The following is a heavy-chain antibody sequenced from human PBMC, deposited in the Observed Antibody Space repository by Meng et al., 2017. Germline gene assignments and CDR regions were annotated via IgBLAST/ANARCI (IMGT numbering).Heavy chain of an antibody. V-gene: IGHV1-46*01. CDR1: GYTFTSYY. J-gene: IGHJ4*02. CDR3: ARDIFNSSSWYGYYFDY. CDR2: INPSGGST. D-gene: IGHD6-13*01. Sequence: ASVKVSCKASGYTFTSYYMHWVRQAPGQGLEWMGIINPSGGSTSYAQKFQGRVTMTRDTSTSTVYMELSSLRSEDTAVYYCARDIFNSSSWYGYYFDYWGQGTLVTSPQ.